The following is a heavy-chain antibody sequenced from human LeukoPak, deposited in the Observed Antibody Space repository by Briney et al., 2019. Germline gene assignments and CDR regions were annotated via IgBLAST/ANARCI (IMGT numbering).Heavy chain of an antibody. CDR1: GFNFNTYN. Sequence: GGSLRLSCGVSGFNFNTYNMNWVRQAPGKGLEWVSTISSSSSYMYYADSVRGRFTISRDNAKSSLYLQMNSLRAEDTAVYYCARASGGDRGYDLYYLDYWGQGTLVTVSS. V-gene: IGHV3-21*01. CDR3: ARASGGDRGYDLYYLDY. CDR2: ISSSSSYM. D-gene: IGHD5-12*01. J-gene: IGHJ4*02.